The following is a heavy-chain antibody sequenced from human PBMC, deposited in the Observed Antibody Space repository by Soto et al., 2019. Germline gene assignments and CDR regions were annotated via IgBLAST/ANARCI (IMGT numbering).Heavy chain of an antibody. CDR2: ISHDERIK. CDR1: GFTFSDYV. D-gene: IGHD6-13*01. CDR3: ARRLEGASADLLDF. V-gene: IGHV3-30*03. J-gene: IGHJ4*02. Sequence: QVQLVESGGGVVQPGRSLRLSCAASGFTFSDYVMHWVRQVPGKGLEWVAVISHDERIKYYADSVKGRFTISRDNSKNMLYRQMDSLKTEDTALYYCARRLEGASADLLDFWGQGSLVTVSS.